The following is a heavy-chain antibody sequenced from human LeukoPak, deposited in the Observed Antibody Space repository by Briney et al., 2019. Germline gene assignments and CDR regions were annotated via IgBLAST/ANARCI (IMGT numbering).Heavy chain of an antibody. CDR3: ARESSCDTTNCLAPPDWFDP. D-gene: IGHD2/OR15-2a*01. V-gene: IGHV1-2*02. Sequence: ASVKVSCKASGYTFTGYYIHWVRQAPGQGLEWMGWISPNSGGTNYAQKFQGRVTMTRDTSITSAYMELSRLRSDDTAVYYCARESSCDTTNCLAPPDWFDPWGQGTLVTVSS. CDR2: ISPNSGGT. CDR1: GYTFTGYY. J-gene: IGHJ5*02.